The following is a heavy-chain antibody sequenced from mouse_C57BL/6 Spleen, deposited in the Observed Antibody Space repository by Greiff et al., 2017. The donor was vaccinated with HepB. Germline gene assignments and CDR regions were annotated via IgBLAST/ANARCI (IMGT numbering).Heavy chain of an antibody. CDR1: GYTFTSYW. V-gene: IGHV1-69*01. CDR3: ARGLLRGAMDY. J-gene: IGHJ4*01. D-gene: IGHD1-1*01. Sequence: VQLQQSGAELVMPGASVKLSCKASGYTFTSYWMHWVKQRPGQGLEWIGEIDPSDSYTNYNQKFKGKSTLTVDKSSSTAYMQLSSLTSEDSAVYYCARGLLRGAMDYWGQGTSVTVSS. CDR2: IDPSDSYT.